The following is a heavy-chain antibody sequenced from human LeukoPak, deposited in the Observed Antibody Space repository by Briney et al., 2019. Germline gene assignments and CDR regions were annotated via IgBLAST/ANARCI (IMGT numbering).Heavy chain of an antibody. CDR1: GGSISSYY. D-gene: IGHD3-10*01. Sequence: SETLSLTCTVSGGSISSYYWSWIRQPPGKGLECIGYIYYSWSTNYNPSLKSRVTISVDTSKNQFSLKLSSVTAADTAVYYCARVGVGLDMVRGVINPYYFDYWGQGTLVTVSS. CDR3: ARVGVGLDMVRGVINPYYFDY. CDR2: IYYSWST. V-gene: IGHV4-59*01. J-gene: IGHJ4*02.